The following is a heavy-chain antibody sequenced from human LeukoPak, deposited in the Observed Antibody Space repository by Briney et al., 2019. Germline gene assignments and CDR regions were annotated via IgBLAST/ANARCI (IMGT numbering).Heavy chain of an antibody. CDR3: ARGGRSEYFGSGSHDY. D-gene: IGHD3-10*01. Sequence: PSETLSLTCAVYGGSFSGYYWSWIRQPPGKGLEWIGEINHSGSTNYNPSLKSRVTISVDTSKNQFSLKWRSVTAADTAVYYCARGGRSEYFGSGSHDYWGQGTLVTVSS. CDR2: INHSGST. CDR1: GGSFSGYY. V-gene: IGHV4-34*01. J-gene: IGHJ4*02.